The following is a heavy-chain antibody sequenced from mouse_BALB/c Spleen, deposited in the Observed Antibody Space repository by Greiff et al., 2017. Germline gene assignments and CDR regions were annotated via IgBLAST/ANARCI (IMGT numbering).Heavy chain of an antibody. J-gene: IGHJ4*01. D-gene: IGHD3-1*01. CDR3: ARDEQLGLRWEFGHDYAMDY. CDR1: GYSITSDYA. V-gene: IGHV3-2*02. CDR2: ISYSGST. Sequence: DVQLQESGPGLVKPSQSLSLTCTVTGYSITSDYAWNWIRQFPGNKLEWMGYISYSGSTSYNPSLKSRISITRDTSKNQFFLQLNSVTTEDTATYYCARDEQLGLRWEFGHDYAMDYWGQGTSVTVAS.